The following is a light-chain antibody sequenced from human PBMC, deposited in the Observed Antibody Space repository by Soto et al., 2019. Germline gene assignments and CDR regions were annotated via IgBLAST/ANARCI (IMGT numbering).Light chain of an antibody. V-gene: IGKV1-33*01. Sequence: DIQLTLSPSSLSASVGHRVTITCQASQDISNYLKWYQQKPGKAPKFLIYDASNLETGVPSRFSGSGSGTDFTFTISSLQPEDSATYYCQQYANLPPPFGGGAK. CDR2: DAS. J-gene: IGKJ4*01. CDR3: QQYANLPPP. CDR1: QDISNY.